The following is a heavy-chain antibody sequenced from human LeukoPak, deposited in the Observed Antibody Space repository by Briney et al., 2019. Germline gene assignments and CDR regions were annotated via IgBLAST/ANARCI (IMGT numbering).Heavy chain of an antibody. CDR3: ARRESSGSHAFDI. CDR1: GGSFSGYY. CDR2: INHSGST. V-gene: IGHV4-34*01. D-gene: IGHD6-19*01. Sequence: SSETLSLTCAVYGGSFSGYYWSWIRQPPGKGLEWIGEINHSGSTNYNPSLKSRVTISVDTSKNQFSLKLSSVTAADTAVYYCARRESSGSHAFDIWGQGTMVTVSS. J-gene: IGHJ3*02.